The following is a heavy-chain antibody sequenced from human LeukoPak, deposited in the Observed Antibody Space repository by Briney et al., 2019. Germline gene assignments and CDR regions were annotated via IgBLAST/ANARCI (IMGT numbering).Heavy chain of an antibody. Sequence: GGSLRLSCAASGFTFSNYAMSWVRQPPGKGLEWVSLISGSGDTTYYADSVKGRFTISRDNSKNTLYLQMNSLRAEDTAVYYCARTYYDILTGYNSYFDYWGQGILVTVSS. CDR3: ARTYYDILTGYNSYFDY. V-gene: IGHV3-23*01. CDR1: GFTFSNYA. J-gene: IGHJ4*02. CDR2: ISGSGDTT. D-gene: IGHD3-9*01.